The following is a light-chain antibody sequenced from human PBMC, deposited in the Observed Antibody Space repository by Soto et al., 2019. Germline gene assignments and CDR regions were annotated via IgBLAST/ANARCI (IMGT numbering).Light chain of an antibody. V-gene: IGKV3-15*01. Sequence: EIVLTQSPGTLSFSPGERATLSCRAVQSVSSTYVAWYQQKSGQAPRLLIYGASTRATGIPARFSGSGSGTEFTLTISSLQSEDFAVYYCQQYNNWLPITFGQGTRLEIK. CDR1: QSVSSTY. CDR2: GAS. CDR3: QQYNNWLPIT. J-gene: IGKJ5*01.